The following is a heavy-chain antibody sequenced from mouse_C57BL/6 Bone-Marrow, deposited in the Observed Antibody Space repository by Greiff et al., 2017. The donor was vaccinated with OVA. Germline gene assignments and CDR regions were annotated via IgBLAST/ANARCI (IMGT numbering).Heavy chain of an antibody. J-gene: IGHJ2*01. V-gene: IGHV1-63*01. CDR2: IYPGGGYT. CDR3: ARGRGLRSFDY. D-gene: IGHD2-4*01. CDR1: GYTFTNYW. Sequence: SGAELVRPGTSVKMSCKASGYTFTNYWIGWAKQRPGHGLEWIGDIYPGGGYTNYNEKFKGKATLTADKSSSTAYMQFSSLTSEDSAIYYCARGRGLRSFDYWGQGTTLTVSS.